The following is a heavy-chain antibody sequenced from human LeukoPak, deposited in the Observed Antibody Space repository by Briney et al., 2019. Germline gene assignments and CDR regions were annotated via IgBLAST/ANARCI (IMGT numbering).Heavy chain of an antibody. CDR3: ARGDLYGDYVILN. CDR1: GYTFTGYY. D-gene: IGHD4-17*01. V-gene: IGHV3-33*01. Sequence: SCKASGYTFTGYYMHWVRQAPGKGLEWVAVIWYDGSHQYYADSVKGRFTISRDNSKNTLYLQMNSLRGEDTAVYYCARGDLYGDYVILNWGQGTLVTVSS. J-gene: IGHJ4*02. CDR2: IWYDGSHQ.